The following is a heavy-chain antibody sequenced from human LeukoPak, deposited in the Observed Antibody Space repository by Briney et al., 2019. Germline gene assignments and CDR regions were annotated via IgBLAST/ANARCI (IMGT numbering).Heavy chain of an antibody. Sequence: GGSLRLSCAASGFTFSSYAMSWVRQAPGKGLEWVSAIASGGGTYYADSVKGRFTVSRDISKNTLYLQMNSLTAEDTATYYCARDISSNWYEKYFHHWGQGTLVTVSS. CDR1: GFTFSSYA. CDR3: ARDISSNWYEKYFHH. D-gene: IGHD6-13*01. CDR2: IASGGGT. V-gene: IGHV3-23*01. J-gene: IGHJ1*01.